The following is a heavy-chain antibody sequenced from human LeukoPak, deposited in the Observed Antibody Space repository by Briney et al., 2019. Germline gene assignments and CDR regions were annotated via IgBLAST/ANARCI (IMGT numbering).Heavy chain of an antibody. J-gene: IGHJ6*02. CDR1: GGSISTGDYY. V-gene: IGHV4-30-4*01. D-gene: IGHD3-10*01. CDR2: IYYSGTT. CDR3: ARVSRFYRGVPPGGMDV. Sequence: SQTLSLTCTVSGGSISTGDYYWSWIRQPPGKGLEWIGYIYYSGTTYLNPSLKSRVTMTVDTSKMHFSLKLSSVTASDTAVYYCARVSRFYRGVPPGGMDVWGQGTTVTVSS.